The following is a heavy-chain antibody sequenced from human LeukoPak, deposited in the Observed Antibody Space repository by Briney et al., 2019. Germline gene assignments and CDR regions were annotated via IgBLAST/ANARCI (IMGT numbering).Heavy chain of an antibody. CDR3: ARDTYYSFDY. CDR2: IGSSSSYT. J-gene: IGHJ4*02. D-gene: IGHD3-22*01. Sequence: GGSLRLSCAASGFTFTDHYMNWIRQAPGKGLEWVTYIGSSSSYTNYADSMKGRFTISRDDAKNSVYLQMNSLRDEDTAVYFCARDTYYSFDYWGQGTLVTVSS. CDR1: GFTFTDHY. V-gene: IGHV3-11*06.